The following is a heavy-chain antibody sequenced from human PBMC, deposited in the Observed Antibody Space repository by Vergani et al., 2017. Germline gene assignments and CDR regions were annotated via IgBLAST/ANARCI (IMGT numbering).Heavy chain of an antibody. V-gene: IGHV1-3*02. CDR3: AREGFYDYVWGSYRLRGGYYFDY. CDR1: GYTFTSYA. D-gene: IGHD3-16*02. J-gene: IGHJ4*02. CDR2: SNAGNGNT. Sequence: QVQLVQSGAEVKKPGASVKVSCKASGYTFTSYAMHWVRQAPGRRLEWMGWSNAGNGNTKYSQEFQGRVTITRDTSASTAYMELSSLRSEDTAVYYCAREGFYDYVWGSYRLRGGYYFDYWGQGTLVTVSS.